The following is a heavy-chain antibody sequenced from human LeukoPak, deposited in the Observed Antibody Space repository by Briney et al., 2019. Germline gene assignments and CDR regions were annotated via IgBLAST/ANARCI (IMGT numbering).Heavy chain of an antibody. CDR2: IIPILGIA. CDR1: GGTFSSYA. D-gene: IGHD4-11*01. V-gene: IGHV1-69*04. J-gene: IGHJ4*02. Sequence: GASVKVSCKASGGTFSSYAISWVRQAPGQGLEWMGRIIPILGIANYAQKFQGRVTITADESTSTAYMELSSLRSEDTAVYYCARDGADYSNSFDYWGQGTLVTVSS. CDR3: ARDGADYSNSFDY.